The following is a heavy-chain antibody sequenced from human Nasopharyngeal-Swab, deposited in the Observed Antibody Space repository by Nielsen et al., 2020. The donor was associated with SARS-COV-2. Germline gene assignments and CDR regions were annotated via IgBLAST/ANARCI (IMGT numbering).Heavy chain of an antibody. D-gene: IGHD2-2*03. Sequence: ASVKVSCKASGYTFTSYDINWLLHAPGHALEWLVRTLLTNAKTVYSQKFQGRVTMTWNTSITTAYMRLSGLRSDDTAVYYCARMMAGYDGYLQNWGQGTLVTVSS. J-gene: IGHJ1*01. CDR2: TLLTNAKT. CDR1: GYTFTSYD. V-gene: IGHV1-8*01. CDR3: ARMMAGYDGYLQN.